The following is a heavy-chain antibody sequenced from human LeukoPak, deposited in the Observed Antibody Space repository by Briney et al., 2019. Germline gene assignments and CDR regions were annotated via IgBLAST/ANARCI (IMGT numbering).Heavy chain of an antibody. CDR3: ARQTQEVYTSSWGLYDSYYYMDA. J-gene: IGHJ6*03. Sequence: SQTLSLTCTVSSGSMNSGLYYWTWIRQPAGKGLEWIGRISSTGSTTYNPSLKSRGTISLDTSKNYFSLKVTSVTAADTAVYYCARQTQEVYTSSWGLYDSYYYMDAWGNGTTVTVSS. V-gene: IGHV4-61*02. CDR2: ISSTGST. D-gene: IGHD6-13*01. CDR1: SGSMNSGLYY.